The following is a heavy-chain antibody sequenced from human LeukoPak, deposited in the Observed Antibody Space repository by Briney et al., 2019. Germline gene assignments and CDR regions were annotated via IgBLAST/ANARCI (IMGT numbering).Heavy chain of an antibody. D-gene: IGHD6-19*01. V-gene: IGHV4-39*01. Sequence: TETLSLTCTVSGGSISSSSYYWGWIRQPPGKGLEWIGSLYYSGSTYYNPSLKSRVTISVDTSKNQFSLKLSSVTAADTAVYYCATQNSGWYGGRDYWGQGTLVTVSS. CDR2: LYYSGST. CDR1: GGSISSSSYY. J-gene: IGHJ4*02. CDR3: ATQNSGWYGGRDY.